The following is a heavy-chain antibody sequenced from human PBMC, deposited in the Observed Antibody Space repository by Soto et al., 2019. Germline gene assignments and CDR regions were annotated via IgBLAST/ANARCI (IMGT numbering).Heavy chain of an antibody. V-gene: IGHV1-18*01. CDR2: ISAYNGNT. Sequence: EASVKVSCKASGYTFTSYGISWVRQAPGQGLEWMGWISAYNGNTNYAQKLQGRVTMTTDTSTSTAYMELRSLRSDDTAVYYCARDLVSSSSSSWYDYYYGMDVWGQGTTVTVSS. J-gene: IGHJ6*02. D-gene: IGHD6-13*01. CDR3: ARDLVSSSSSSWYDYYYGMDV. CDR1: GYTFTSYG.